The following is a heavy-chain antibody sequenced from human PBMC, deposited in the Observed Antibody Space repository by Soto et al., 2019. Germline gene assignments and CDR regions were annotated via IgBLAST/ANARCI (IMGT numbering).Heavy chain of an antibody. Sequence: EFGGGLAQPGGSLRLSCAASGFTLSGYAMDWVRQAPGKGLEYVSGISSNGVGTYYANSVQGRFTISRDNSKNTVYLQMGSLRSEDMAVYYCARRARPDFYYMDVWGKGTTVTVSS. CDR3: ARRARPDFYYMDV. J-gene: IGHJ6*03. D-gene: IGHD6-6*01. CDR2: ISSNGVGT. CDR1: GFTLSGYA. V-gene: IGHV3-64*01.